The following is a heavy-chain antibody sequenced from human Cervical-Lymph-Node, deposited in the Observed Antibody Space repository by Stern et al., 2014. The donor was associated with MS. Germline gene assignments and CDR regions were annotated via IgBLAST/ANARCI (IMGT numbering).Heavy chain of an antibody. CDR1: GFAFDDYA. CDR3: ATANYEFGYYGMDV. CDR2: SSGSGPNI. J-gene: IGHJ6*02. D-gene: IGHD3-3*01. Sequence: EVQLEESGGGLVQPGRSLRLSCAAAGFAFDDYAMHWVRQAPGQGLEWVSGSSGSGPNIGYADSVKGRFTISRDDAKNSLLLQMNNLRAEDTALYYCATANYEFGYYGMDVWGQGTAVTVS. V-gene: IGHV3-9*01.